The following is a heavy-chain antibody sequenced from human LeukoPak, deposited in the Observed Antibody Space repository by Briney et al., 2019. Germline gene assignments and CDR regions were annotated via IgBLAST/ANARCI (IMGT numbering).Heavy chain of an antibody. CDR3: ARDPRGPTGYDRSDRNSFDY. Sequence: PGGSLRLSCAASGFTFDMYAMSWVRQAPGKGLEWVAAIISYGGSTGCADSVKGRLIISRNNPKKTMYLQMNSVRTADTAVDHCARDPRGPTGYDRSDRNSFDYWGQGTLAIVSS. J-gene: IGHJ4*02. V-gene: IGHV3-20*01. D-gene: IGHD3-22*01. CDR1: GFTFDMYA. CDR2: IISYGGST.